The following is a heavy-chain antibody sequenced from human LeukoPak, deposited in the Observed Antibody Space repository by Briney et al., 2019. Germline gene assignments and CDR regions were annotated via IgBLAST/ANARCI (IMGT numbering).Heavy chain of an antibody. CDR3: ARGSGYNWNYVEYSFDP. Sequence: SSQTLSLTCTVSGGSISSGGYYWSWIRQPPGKGLEWIGYIYHSGSTYYNPSLKSRVTISVDRSKNQFSLKLSSVTAADTAVYYCARGSGYNWNYVEYSFDPWGQGTLVTVSS. CDR2: IYHSGST. J-gene: IGHJ5*02. D-gene: IGHD1-7*01. CDR1: GGSISSGGYY. V-gene: IGHV4-30-2*01.